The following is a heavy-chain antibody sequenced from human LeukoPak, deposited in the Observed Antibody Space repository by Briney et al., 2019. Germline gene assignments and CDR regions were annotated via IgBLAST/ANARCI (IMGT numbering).Heavy chain of an antibody. J-gene: IGHJ6*03. CDR1: GGTFSSYA. D-gene: IGHD1-26*01. V-gene: IGHV1-69*05. CDR2: IIPIFGTA. CDR3: ARSGLIVGATSLGDYYYMDV. Sequence: ASVKVSCKASGGTFSSYAISWVRQAPGQGLEWMGGIIPIFGTANYAQKFQGRVTITTDESTSTAYMELSSLRSEDTAVYYCARSGLIVGATSLGDYYYMDVWGKGTTVTVSS.